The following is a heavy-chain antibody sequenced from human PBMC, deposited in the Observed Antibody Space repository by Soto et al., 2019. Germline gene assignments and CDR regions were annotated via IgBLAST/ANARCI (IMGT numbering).Heavy chain of an antibody. CDR3: ARLNGGVTRDYYYYGMDV. V-gene: IGHV3-11*04. D-gene: IGHD7-27*01. Sequence: LRLSCAASGFTFSDYYMSWIRQAPGKGLEWVSYISSSGSTIYYADSVKGRFTISRDNAKNSLYLQMNSSVTAADTAVYYCARLNGGVTRDYYYYGMDVWGQGTTVTVSS. CDR1: GFTFSDYY. CDR2: ISSSGSTI. J-gene: IGHJ6*02.